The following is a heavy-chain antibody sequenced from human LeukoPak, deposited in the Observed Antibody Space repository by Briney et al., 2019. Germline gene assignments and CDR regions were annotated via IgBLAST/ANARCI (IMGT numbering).Heavy chain of an antibody. CDR3: ARGRDYVWGSYSTSKYYFDY. J-gene: IGHJ4*02. D-gene: IGHD3-16*01. Sequence: SETLSLTCAVYGGSFSGYYWSWIRQPPGKGLEWIGEINHSGSTNYNPSLKSRVTISVDTSKNQFSLKLSSVTAADTAVYYCARGRDYVWGSYSTSKYYFDYWGQGTLVTVSS. CDR2: INHSGST. CDR1: GGSFSGYY. V-gene: IGHV4-34*01.